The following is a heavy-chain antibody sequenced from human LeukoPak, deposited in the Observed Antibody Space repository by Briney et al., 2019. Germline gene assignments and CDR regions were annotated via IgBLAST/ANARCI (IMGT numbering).Heavy chain of an antibody. D-gene: IGHD6-6*01. CDR2: INRNGGST. CDR3: ARELDFFDSSSPRLYYFDY. J-gene: IGHJ4*02. Sequence: GGSLRLSCAASGFTFDDYGMSWVRQAPGKGLEWVSGINRNGGSTGYADSVKGRFTISRDNAKNSLYLQMNSLRAEDTALYYCARELDFFDSSSPRLYYFDYWGQGTLVTVSS. CDR1: GFTFDDYG. V-gene: IGHV3-20*04.